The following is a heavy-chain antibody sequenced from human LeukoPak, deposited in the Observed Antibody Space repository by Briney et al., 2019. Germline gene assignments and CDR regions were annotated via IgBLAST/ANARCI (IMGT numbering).Heavy chain of an antibody. D-gene: IGHD3/OR15-3a*01. J-gene: IGHJ4*02. CDR2: IYYSGST. V-gene: IGHV4-59*01. CDR1: GGSISSYY. Sequence: SETLSLTCTVSGGSISSYYWSWIRQPPGKGLERIGYIYYSGSTNYNPSLKSRVTISVDTSKNQFSLKLSSVTAADTAVYYCARGDWGLFDYWGQGTLVTVSS. CDR3: ARGDWGLFDY.